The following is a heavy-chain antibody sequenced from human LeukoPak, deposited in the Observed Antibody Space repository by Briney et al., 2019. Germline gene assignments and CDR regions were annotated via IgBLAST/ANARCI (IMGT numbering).Heavy chain of an antibody. CDR3: AGDLDSSSWYIDS. D-gene: IGHD6-13*01. CDR2: INPSGGST. J-gene: IGHJ4*02. V-gene: IGHV1-46*01. CDR1: VYTFTSYY. Sequence: GASVKVSCKASVYTFTSYYMHWVRQAPGQGLECMGMINPSGGSTSYAQKFQGRVTMTRDPCTSTVYMELSSLRSEDTAVYYCAGDLDSSSWYIDSWGQGTLVTVSS.